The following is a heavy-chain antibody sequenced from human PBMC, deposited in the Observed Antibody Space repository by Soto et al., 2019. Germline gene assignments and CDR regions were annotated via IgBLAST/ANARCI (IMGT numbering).Heavy chain of an antibody. Sequence: QVQLVQSGAEVKKPGSSVKFSCKASGGTFSSYAISWVGQAPGQGLEWMGGIIPIFGTANYAQKFQGRVTITADESTSTAYMELSSLRSEDTAVYYCAREVDTAMVQYYYYGMDVWGQGTTVTVSS. D-gene: IGHD5-18*01. CDR2: IIPIFGTA. J-gene: IGHJ6*02. V-gene: IGHV1-69*12. CDR3: AREVDTAMVQYYYYGMDV. CDR1: GGTFSSYA.